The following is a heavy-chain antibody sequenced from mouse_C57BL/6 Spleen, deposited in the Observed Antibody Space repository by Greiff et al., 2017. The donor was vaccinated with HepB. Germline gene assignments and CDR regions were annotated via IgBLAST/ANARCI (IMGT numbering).Heavy chain of an antibody. D-gene: IGHD2-3*01. J-gene: IGHJ1*03. CDR2: ISDGGSYT. CDR3: ARDQGDGYPYWYFDV. CDR1: GFTFSSYA. V-gene: IGHV5-4*01. Sequence: EVMLVESGGGLVKPGGSLKLSCAASGFTFSSYAMSWVRQTPEKRLEWVATISDGGSYTYYPDNVKGRFTISRDNAKNNLYLQMSHLKSEDTAMYYCARDQGDGYPYWYFDVWGTGTTVTVSS.